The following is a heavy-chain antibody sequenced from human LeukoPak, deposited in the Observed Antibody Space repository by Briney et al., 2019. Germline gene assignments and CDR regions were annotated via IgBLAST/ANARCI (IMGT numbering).Heavy chain of an antibody. CDR1: GFTFSSYA. V-gene: IGHV3-23*01. Sequence: PGGSLRLSCAASGFTFSSYATSWVRQAPGKGLEWVSAISGSGGSTYYADSVKGRFTISRDNSKNTLYLQMNSLRAEDTAVYYCAKDEEIRYFDWLSYFDYWGQGTLVTVSS. J-gene: IGHJ4*02. D-gene: IGHD3-9*01. CDR2: ISGSGGST. CDR3: AKDEEIRYFDWLSYFDY.